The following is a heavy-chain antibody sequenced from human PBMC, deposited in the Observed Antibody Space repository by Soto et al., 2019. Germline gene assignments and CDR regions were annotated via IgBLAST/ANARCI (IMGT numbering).Heavy chain of an antibody. CDR3: ARRWGGAVVPAPFDP. CDR1: GGSISSSNW. CDR2: IYHSGST. D-gene: IGHD2-2*01. J-gene: IGHJ5*02. V-gene: IGHV4-4*02. Sequence: SETLSLTCAVSGGSISSSNWWSWVRQPPGKGLEWIGEIYHSGSTNYNPSLKSRVTISVDKSKNQFSLKLSSVTAADTSVYYCARRWGGAVVPAPFDPWGQGTLVTVSS.